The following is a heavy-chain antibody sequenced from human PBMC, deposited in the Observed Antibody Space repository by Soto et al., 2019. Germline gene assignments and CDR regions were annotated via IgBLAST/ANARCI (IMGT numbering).Heavy chain of an antibody. CDR2: INHSGST. J-gene: IGHJ4*02. CDR3: ARAALYDILTGYYPPAFDY. Sequence: PSETLSLTCAVYGGSFSCYYWSWVRQPPGKGLEWIGEINHSGSTNYNPSLKSRVTISVDTSKNQSSLKLSSVTAADTAVYYCARAALYDILTGYYPPAFDYWGQGTLVTVSS. CDR1: GGSFSCYY. V-gene: IGHV4-34*01. D-gene: IGHD3-9*01.